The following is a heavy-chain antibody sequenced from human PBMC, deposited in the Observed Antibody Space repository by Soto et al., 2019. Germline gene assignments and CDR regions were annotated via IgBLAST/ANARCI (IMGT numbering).Heavy chain of an antibody. CDR2: MNPNSGNT. CDR3: ARERSSGWYVDY. D-gene: IGHD6-19*01. CDR1: GYTFTSYD. Sequence: QVQLVQSGAEVKKPGASVKVSCKASGYTFTSYDVNWVRQATGQGLEWMGWMNPNSGNTGYAQKFQGRVTMTRNTSISTAYMELSSLRSEDTAAYYCARERSSGWYVDYWGQGTLVTVSS. V-gene: IGHV1-8*01. J-gene: IGHJ4*02.